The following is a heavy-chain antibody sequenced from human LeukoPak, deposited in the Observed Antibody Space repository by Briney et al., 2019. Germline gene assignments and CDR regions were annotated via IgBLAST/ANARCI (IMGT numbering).Heavy chain of an antibody. V-gene: IGHV4-59*01. CDR3: ARLEAAAGPYHYYYGMDV. J-gene: IGHJ6*02. D-gene: IGHD6-13*01. Sequence: ASETLSLTCAVSGGSLSGSYWSWIRQFPGKGLEWIGFVFYTGSFNYNPSLKSRVRISVDTSRNQFSLKLSSVTAADTAVYYCARLEAAAGPYHYYYGMDVWGQGTTVTVSS. CDR2: VFYTGSF. CDR1: GGSLSGSY.